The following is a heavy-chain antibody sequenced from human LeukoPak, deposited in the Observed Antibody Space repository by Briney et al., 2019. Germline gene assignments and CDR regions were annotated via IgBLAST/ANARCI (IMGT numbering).Heavy chain of an antibody. CDR2: INPSGGST. V-gene: IGHV1-46*01. D-gene: IGHD6-19*01. Sequence: GASVKVSCKASGYTFTSYYMHWVRQAPGQGLEWMGIINPSGGSTSYAQKFQGRVTMTRDTSTSTVYMELSSLRSEDTAVYYCAREAIVGGSGWSHFDYWGQGTLVTVSS. CDR3: AREAIVGGSGWSHFDY. CDR1: GYTFTSYY. J-gene: IGHJ4*02.